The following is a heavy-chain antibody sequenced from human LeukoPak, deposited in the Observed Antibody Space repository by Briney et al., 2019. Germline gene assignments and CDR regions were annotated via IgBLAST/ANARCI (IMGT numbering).Heavy chain of an antibody. CDR2: VDPENGET. V-gene: IGHV1-69-2*01. J-gene: IGHJ4*02. CDR1: GYTFTDYY. CDR3: AIPAGRGAHTRDY. Sequence: ASVKISCKVSGYTFTDYYMHWVQQAPGKGLEWMGLVDPENGETIYAEKFQGRVTITADTSTDTAYMELSSLRSEDTAVYYCAIPAGRGAHTRDYWGRGTLVTVSS. D-gene: IGHD1-26*01.